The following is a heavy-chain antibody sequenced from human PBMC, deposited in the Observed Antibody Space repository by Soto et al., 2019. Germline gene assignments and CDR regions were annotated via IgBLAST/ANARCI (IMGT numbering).Heavy chain of an antibody. CDR2: IYWDDDK. Sequence: QITLTESGPTLVKPTQTLTLTCTFSGFSLDTSGVSVSWIRQSPGKALEWLALIYWDDDKRYSPSLKNRLTIPKDSSKNQVVLTMTNMDPVDTGTYYCERRNVNTAMVYWYFDLWGRGTLVTVSS. V-gene: IGHV2-5*02. CDR1: GFSLDTSGVS. CDR3: ERRNVNTAMVYWYFDL. D-gene: IGHD5-18*01. J-gene: IGHJ2*01.